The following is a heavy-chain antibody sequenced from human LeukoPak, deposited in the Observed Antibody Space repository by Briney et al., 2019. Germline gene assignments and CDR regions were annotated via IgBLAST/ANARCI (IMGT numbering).Heavy chain of an antibody. CDR1: GRSFSGYY. Sequence: PSETLSLTCAVNGRSFSGYYWSLIRQPPGKGLEWIGEINHSGSTNYNPSLKSRVTISVDTSKNQFSLKLSSVTAADTAVYYCARLDYDSSGNPDYWGQGTLVTVSS. D-gene: IGHD3-22*01. CDR2: INHSGST. J-gene: IGHJ4*02. V-gene: IGHV4-34*01. CDR3: ARLDYDSSGNPDY.